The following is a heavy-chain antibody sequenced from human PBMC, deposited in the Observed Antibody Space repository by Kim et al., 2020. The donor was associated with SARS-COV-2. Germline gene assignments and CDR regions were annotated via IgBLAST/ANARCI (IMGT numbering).Heavy chain of an antibody. CDR1: GFTFSSYA. CDR2: ISGSGGST. D-gene: IGHD2-2*01. CDR3: AKGGYCSSTSCYSDYYYGMDV. J-gene: IGHJ6*02. Sequence: GGSLRLSCAASGFTFSSYAMSWVRQAPGKGLEWVSAISGSGGSTYYADSVKGRFTISRDNSKNTLYLQMNSLRAEDTAVYYCAKGGYCSSTSCYSDYYYGMDVWGQGTTVTVSS. V-gene: IGHV3-23*01.